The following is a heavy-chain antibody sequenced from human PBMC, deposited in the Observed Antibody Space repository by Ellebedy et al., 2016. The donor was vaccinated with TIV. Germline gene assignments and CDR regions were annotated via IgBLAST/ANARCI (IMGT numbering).Heavy chain of an antibody. CDR2: INPSGGST. V-gene: IGHV1-46*01. CDR1: GYTFTSYH. J-gene: IGHJ5*02. CDR3: ARDRYSSSSSRANWFDP. D-gene: IGHD6-6*01. Sequence: ASVKVSCKASGYTFTSYHMHWVRQAPGQGLEWMGIINPSGGSTTYAQKFQGRVTMTRDTSISTAYMELSRLRSDDTAVYYCARDRYSSSSSRANWFDPWGQGTLVTVSS.